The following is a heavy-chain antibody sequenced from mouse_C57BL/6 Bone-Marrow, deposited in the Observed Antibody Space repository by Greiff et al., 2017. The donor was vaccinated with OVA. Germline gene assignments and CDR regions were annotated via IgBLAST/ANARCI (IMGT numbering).Heavy chain of an antibody. V-gene: IGHV1-80*01. Sequence: QVQLQQSGAELVKPGASVKISCKASGYAFSSYWMNWVKQRPGKGLEWIGQIYPGDGDTNYNGKFKGKATLTADKSSSTAYMQLSSLTSEASAVSVCARITTVVEDWYFDVWGTGTTVTVSS. CDR2: IYPGDGDT. CDR3: ARITTVVEDWYFDV. J-gene: IGHJ1*03. D-gene: IGHD1-1*01. CDR1: GYAFSSYW.